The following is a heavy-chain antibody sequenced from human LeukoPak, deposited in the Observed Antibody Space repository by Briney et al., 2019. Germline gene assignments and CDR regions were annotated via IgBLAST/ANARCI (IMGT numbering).Heavy chain of an antibody. CDR3: ARRGSNLNFDY. Sequence: SETLSLTCTVSGGSISSSDYYWGWIRQPPGKGLEGIWSMHYSGNTYYNPSLKSRVTISVDTSKNQFSLKLSSVTAADTAVYYCARRGSNLNFDYWGQGTLVTVSS. V-gene: IGHV4-39*01. CDR1: GGSISSSDYY. CDR2: MHYSGNT. D-gene: IGHD1-26*01. J-gene: IGHJ4*02.